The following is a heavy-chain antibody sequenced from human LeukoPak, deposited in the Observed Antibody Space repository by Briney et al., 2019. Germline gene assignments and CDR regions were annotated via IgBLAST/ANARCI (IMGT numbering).Heavy chain of an antibody. D-gene: IGHD1-26*01. CDR1: GFTFSCYG. Sequence: PGGSLRLSCAASGFTFSCYGMHWVRQAPGKGLEWVAVISYGGSNKYYADSVKGRFTISRDNSKNTLYLQMNSLRAEDTAVYYCAKDFSIVGASDYWGQGTLVTVSS. V-gene: IGHV3-30*18. CDR3: AKDFSIVGASDY. CDR2: ISYGGSNK. J-gene: IGHJ4*02.